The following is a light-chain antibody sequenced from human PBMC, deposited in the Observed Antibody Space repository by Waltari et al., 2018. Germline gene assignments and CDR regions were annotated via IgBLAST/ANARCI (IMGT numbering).Light chain of an antibody. Sequence: DIVMTQSPDSLAVSLGERATINCKSSQSVLYSSSNNNYLAWYQQKPGQPPKLLMYWASARESGVPDRFSGSGSGTDFTLTISSLQAEDVAVYYCQQYYTTPYTFGQGTKLEIK. CDR3: QQYYTTPYT. CDR1: QSVLYSSSNNNY. V-gene: IGKV4-1*01. J-gene: IGKJ2*01. CDR2: WAS.